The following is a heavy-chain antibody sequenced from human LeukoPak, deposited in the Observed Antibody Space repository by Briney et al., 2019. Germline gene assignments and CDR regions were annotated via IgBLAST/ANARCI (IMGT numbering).Heavy chain of an antibody. J-gene: IGHJ4*02. CDR3: AEDHLVCTSSSCYIDYFDA. V-gene: IGHV3-23*01. D-gene: IGHD2-2*02. Sequence: GGSLRLSCETSGFTFTNYAMSWVRQAPGKGLEWVSAITGRPGRTYYAGSLRGRFTLSRETSKNTLFLQMSSLRDEDTAIYYCAEDHLVCTSSSCYIDYFDAWGQGALVSVSP. CDR1: GFTFTNYA. CDR2: ITGRPGRT.